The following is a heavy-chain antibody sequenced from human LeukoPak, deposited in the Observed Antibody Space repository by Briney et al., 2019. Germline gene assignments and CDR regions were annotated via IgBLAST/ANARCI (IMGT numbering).Heavy chain of an antibody. V-gene: IGHV4-59*01. D-gene: IGHD6-6*01. CDR3: ARGHLVFAY. Sequence: GSLRLSCTASGFTFSDYYMSWIRQPPGKGLEWIGYVYYSGSTSYNPSLESRVTISVDTSKNQFSLEVSSVTAADTALYYCARGHLVFAYWGQGTLVTVSS. J-gene: IGHJ4*02. CDR1: GFTFSDYY. CDR2: VYYSGST.